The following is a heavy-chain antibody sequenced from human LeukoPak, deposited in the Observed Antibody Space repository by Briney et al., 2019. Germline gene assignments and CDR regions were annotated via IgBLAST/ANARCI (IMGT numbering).Heavy chain of an antibody. Sequence: GGSLRLSCAASGFTFSNYAMTWVRQAPGKGLEWVSSISTSGDSTAYADSVKGRFTISRDNSKNTLCLQLSSLRAEDTAVYYCARGRGSPYYFDCWGQGTLVTVSS. CDR2: ISTSGDST. CDR1: GFTFSNYA. V-gene: IGHV3-23*01. J-gene: IGHJ4*02. CDR3: ARGRGSPYYFDC. D-gene: IGHD1-26*01.